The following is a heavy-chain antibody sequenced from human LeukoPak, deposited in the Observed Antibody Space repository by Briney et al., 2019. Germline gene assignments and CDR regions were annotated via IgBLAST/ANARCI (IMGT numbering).Heavy chain of an antibody. J-gene: IGHJ5*02. CDR2: IYYSGST. D-gene: IGHD3-10*02. Sequence: SETLSLTCTVSGGSISSYYWSWIRQPPGKGLEWIGYIYYSGSTNYNPSLTSRVTISVDTSKNQFSLMLSSVTAADTAVYYCARRGGMVGAPNWFDPWGQGTLVTVSS. CDR3: ARRGGMVGAPNWFDP. V-gene: IGHV4-59*08. CDR1: GGSISSYY.